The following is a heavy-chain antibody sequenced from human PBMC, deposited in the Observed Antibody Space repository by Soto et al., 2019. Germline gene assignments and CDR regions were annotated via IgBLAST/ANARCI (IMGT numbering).Heavy chain of an antibody. Sequence: QVQLVESGGGLVKPGGSLTLSCVGSGFTLSDYYMSWIRQAPGKGLEWVAYIGHTGSPIFYADSVKGRFTISRDNAKNSLYLQMNNLRAEATALYYCAGGSEYYCFEGRGQGTLITVSS. J-gene: IGHJ4*02. CDR1: GFTLSDYY. CDR2: IGHTGSPI. D-gene: IGHD3-10*01. V-gene: IGHV3-11*01. CDR3: AGGSEYYCFEG.